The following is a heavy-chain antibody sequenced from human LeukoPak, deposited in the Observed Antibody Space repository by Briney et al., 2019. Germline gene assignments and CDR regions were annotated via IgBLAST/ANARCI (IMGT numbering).Heavy chain of an antibody. CDR1: EFTFSSYS. V-gene: IGHV3-21*01. D-gene: IGHD3-16*02. Sequence: GGSLRLSCAASEFTFSSYSMNWVRQAPGKGLEWVSSISSSSSYIYYADSVKGRFTISRDNAKNSLYLQMNSLRAEDTAVYYCARRYDYVWGSYRLYYFDYWGQGTLVTVSS. J-gene: IGHJ4*02. CDR2: ISSSSSYI. CDR3: ARRYDYVWGSYRLYYFDY.